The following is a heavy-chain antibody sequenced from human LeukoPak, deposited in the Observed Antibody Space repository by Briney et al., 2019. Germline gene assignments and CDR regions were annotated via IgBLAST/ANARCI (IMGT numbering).Heavy chain of an antibody. Sequence: GGSLRLSCAASGFTFSSYGMHWVRQAPGKGLEWVAVIWYGGSNKYYADSVKGRFTISRDNSKNTLYLQMNSLRAEDTAVYYCAKGRRDTATIFDYWGQGTLVTVSS. V-gene: IGHV3-30*02. D-gene: IGHD5-18*01. CDR3: AKGRRDTATIFDY. CDR2: IWYGGSNK. CDR1: GFTFSSYG. J-gene: IGHJ4*02.